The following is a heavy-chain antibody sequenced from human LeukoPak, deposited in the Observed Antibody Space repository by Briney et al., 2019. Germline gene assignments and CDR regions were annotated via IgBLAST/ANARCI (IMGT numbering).Heavy chain of an antibody. CDR2: ISWNSGSI. D-gene: IGHD2-2*01. CDR3: AKGAGRPAAPRFDP. Sequence: GGSLRLSCAASGFTFEDYAMHWVRQAPGEGLEWVSGISWNSGSIGYADSVKGRFTISRDNAKNSLYLQMNSLRAEDTALYYCAKGAGRPAAPRFDPWGQGTLVTVSS. V-gene: IGHV3-9*01. CDR1: GFTFEDYA. J-gene: IGHJ5*02.